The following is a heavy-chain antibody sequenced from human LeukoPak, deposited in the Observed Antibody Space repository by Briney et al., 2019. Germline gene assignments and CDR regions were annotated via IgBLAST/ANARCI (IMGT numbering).Heavy chain of an antibody. CDR2: ISSSSSYI. V-gene: IGHV3-21*01. CDR3: ARDGEEASSSWYRVDY. D-gene: IGHD6-13*01. Sequence: GGSLRLSCAASGFTFSSYSMNWVRQAPGKGLEWVSSISSSSSYIYYADSVKGRFTISRDNAKNSLNLQMNSLRAEDTAVYYCARDGEEASSSWYRVDYWGQGTLVTVSS. J-gene: IGHJ4*02. CDR1: GFTFSSYS.